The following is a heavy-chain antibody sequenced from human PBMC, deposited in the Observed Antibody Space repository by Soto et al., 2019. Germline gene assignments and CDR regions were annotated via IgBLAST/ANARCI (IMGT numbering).Heavy chain of an antibody. V-gene: IGHV5-51*01. CDR2: IYPGDSDT. CDR1: AYSFTSYW. CDR3: ASRAKGDAFDI. Sequence: ASVKGSCKGSAYSFTSYWIGWVRQMPGKGLEWMGIIYPGDSDTRYSPSFQGQVTISADKSISTAYLQWSSLKASDTAMYYCASRAKGDAFDIWGQGTMVTVSS. J-gene: IGHJ3*02.